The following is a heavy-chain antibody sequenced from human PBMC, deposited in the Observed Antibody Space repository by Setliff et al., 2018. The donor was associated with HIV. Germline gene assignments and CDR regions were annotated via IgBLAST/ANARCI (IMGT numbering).Heavy chain of an antibody. V-gene: IGHV4-39*07. CDR3: ARGGTVSADFDS. Sequence: PSETLSLTCAVSGDSITSRNYHWDWVRQPPGKGLEWIGSIYYSGSAYYNPSFKSRVTLSVDTSENQFSLRLSSVTAADTAVYFCARGGTVSADFDSWGQGTLVTVSS. CDR2: IYYSGSA. J-gene: IGHJ4*02. CDR1: GDSITSRNYH. D-gene: IGHD6-19*01.